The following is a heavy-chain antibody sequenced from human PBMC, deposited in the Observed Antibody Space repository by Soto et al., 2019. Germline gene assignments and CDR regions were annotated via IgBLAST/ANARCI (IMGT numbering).Heavy chain of an antibody. D-gene: IGHD5-12*01. J-gene: IGHJ6*02. CDR2: INHSGST. V-gene: IGHV4-34*01. Sequence: QVQLQQWGAGLLKPSETLSLTCAVYGGSFSGYYWSWIRQPPGKGLEWIGEINHSGSTNYNPSLKSRVTISVDTSKNQFSLKLSSVTAADTAVYYCARGGGKDGYNYYYCGGMDVWGQGTTVTVSS. CDR3: ARGGGKDGYNYYYCGGMDV. CDR1: GGSFSGYY.